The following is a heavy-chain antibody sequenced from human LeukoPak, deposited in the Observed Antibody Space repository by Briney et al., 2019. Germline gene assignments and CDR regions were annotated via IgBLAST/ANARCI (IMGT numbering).Heavy chain of an antibody. CDR3: ARGPCSSANCYWSLDH. V-gene: IGHV4-34*01. CDR2: INHRRST. J-gene: IGHJ5*02. CDR1: GGSFSGYY. D-gene: IGHD2-2*01. Sequence: SETLSLTCAVYGGSFSGYYWSWIRQPPGKGLEWIGEINHRRSTNYNPSLQSRVTISVDTSRNQFSLNLSSVTAADTAVYYCARGPCSSANCYWSLDHWGQGTLVTVSS.